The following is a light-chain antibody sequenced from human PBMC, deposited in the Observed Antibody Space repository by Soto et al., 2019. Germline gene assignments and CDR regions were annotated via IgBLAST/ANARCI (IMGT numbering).Light chain of an antibody. CDR3: LQDYNYPWT. V-gene: IGKV1-6*01. Sequence: AIQMTQSPSSLSASVGDRVTITCRASQGIRNDLGWYQQKPGKAPKLLIYAASSLQSEVPSRFSGSGSGTDFTLTISSLQPEDFGTYYCLQDYNYPWTFGQGTKVEIK. CDR2: AAS. J-gene: IGKJ1*01. CDR1: QGIRND.